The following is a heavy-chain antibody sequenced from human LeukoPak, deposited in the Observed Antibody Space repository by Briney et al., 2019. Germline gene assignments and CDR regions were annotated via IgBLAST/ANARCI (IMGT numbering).Heavy chain of an antibody. CDR3: ARDPDYGGNSVYYFDY. Sequence: GGSLRLSCAASGFTFGSYSMNWVRQAPGKGLEWVSYISSSSSTIYYADSVKGRFTISRDNAKNSLYLQMNSLRAEDTAVYYCARDPDYGGNSVYYFDYWGQGTLVTVSS. CDR1: GFTFGSYS. J-gene: IGHJ4*02. CDR2: ISSSSSTI. D-gene: IGHD4-23*01. V-gene: IGHV3-48*01.